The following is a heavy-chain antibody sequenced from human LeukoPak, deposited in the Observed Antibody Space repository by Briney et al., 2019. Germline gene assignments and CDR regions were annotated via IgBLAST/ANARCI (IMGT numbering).Heavy chain of an antibody. CDR2: ISYDGSNK. D-gene: IGHD6-6*01. J-gene: IGHJ4*02. CDR3: ARVYQQLVTFDY. V-gene: IGHV3-30*03. CDR1: GFTFSSYG. Sequence: GGSLRLSCAASGFTFSSYGMHWVRQAPGKGLEWVAVISYDGSNKYYADSVKGRFTISRDNSKNTLYLQMNSLRSDDTAVYYCARVYQQLVTFDYWGQGTLVTVSS.